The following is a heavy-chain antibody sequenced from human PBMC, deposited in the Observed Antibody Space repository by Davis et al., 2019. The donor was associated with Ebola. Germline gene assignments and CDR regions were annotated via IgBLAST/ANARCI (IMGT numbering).Heavy chain of an antibody. CDR2: IKSKTDGGTT. CDR3: TTVLGWQWLSYFDY. CDR1: GFTFSNAW. D-gene: IGHD6-19*01. Sequence: GESLKISCAASGFTFSNAWMSWVRQAPGKGLEWVGRIKSKTDGGTTDYAAPVKGRFTISRDDSKNTLYLQMNSLKIEDTAVYYCTTVLGWQWLSYFDYWGQGTLVTVSS. J-gene: IGHJ4*02. V-gene: IGHV3-15*01.